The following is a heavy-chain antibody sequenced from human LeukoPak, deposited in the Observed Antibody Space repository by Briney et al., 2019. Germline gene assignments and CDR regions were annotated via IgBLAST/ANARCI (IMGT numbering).Heavy chain of an antibody. D-gene: IGHD3-3*01. V-gene: IGHV1-18*01. CDR3: ARDHSGGFGVAGKVGFDP. CDR2: ISAYNGNT. CDR1: GGTFSSYA. J-gene: IGHJ5*02. Sequence: ASVKVSCKASGGTFSSYAISWVRQAPGQGLEWMGWISAYNGNTNYAQKLQGRVTMTTDTSTSTAYMELRSLRSDDTAVYYCARDHSGGFGVAGKVGFDPWGQGTLVTVSS.